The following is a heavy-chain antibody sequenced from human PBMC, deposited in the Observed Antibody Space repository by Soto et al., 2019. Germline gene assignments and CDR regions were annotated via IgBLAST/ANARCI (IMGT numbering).Heavy chain of an antibody. V-gene: IGHV4-59*01. CDR2: VSSSGST. CDR1: GGSISGDH. D-gene: IGHD3-22*01. CDR3: ASGFYDSRGYSEAFDI. Sequence: SETLSLTCTVSGGSISGDHWNWIRQPPGKGLEWIAYVSSSGSTKYNPSLKSRVTISIDTTKNQFSLRLSSVTAADTAVYYCASGFYDSRGYSEAFDIWGQGTKVTVS. J-gene: IGHJ3*02.